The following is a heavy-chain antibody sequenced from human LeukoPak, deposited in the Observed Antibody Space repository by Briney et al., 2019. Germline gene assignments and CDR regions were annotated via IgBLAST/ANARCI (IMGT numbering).Heavy chain of an antibody. J-gene: IGHJ6*02. CDR3: ARAPPRVVPYRHYYYGMDV. Sequence: ASVKVSCKASGYTFTSYGISWVRQAPGQGLEWMGWISAYSGNTNYAQKLQGRVTMATDTSTSTAYMELRSLRSDDTAVYYCARAPPRVVPYRHYYYGMDVWGQGTTVTVSS. V-gene: IGHV1-18*01. D-gene: IGHD3-3*01. CDR1: GYTFTSYG. CDR2: ISAYSGNT.